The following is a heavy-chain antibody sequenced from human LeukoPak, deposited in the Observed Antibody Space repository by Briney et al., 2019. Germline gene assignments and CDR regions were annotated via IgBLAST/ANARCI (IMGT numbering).Heavy chain of an antibody. CDR2: ISGSGGST. D-gene: IGHD3-10*01. CDR1: GFNFSSYA. CDR3: AKDIGWFGELLGYFDY. V-gene: IGHV3-23*01. J-gene: IGHJ4*02. Sequence: GGSLRLSCAASGFNFSSYALSWVRQAPGKGLEWVSAISGSGGSTYYADSVKGRFTISRDNSKNTLYLQMNSLRAEDTAVYYCAKDIGWFGELLGYFDYWGQGTLVTVSS.